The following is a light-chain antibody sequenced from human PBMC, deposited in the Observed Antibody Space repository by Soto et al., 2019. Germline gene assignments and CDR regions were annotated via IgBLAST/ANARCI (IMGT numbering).Light chain of an antibody. CDR1: QSVSSD. J-gene: IGKJ1*01. CDR3: QQYHNWPRT. CDR2: AAS. V-gene: IGKV3-15*01. Sequence: EIVMTQSPATLSVSPGERATLSCRASQSVSSDLAWYQHKPGQTPGLLIYAASTRATGIPARFSGSGSGTEFTLTISSLQSEDFVVYYCQQYHNWPRTFGQGTKVEI.